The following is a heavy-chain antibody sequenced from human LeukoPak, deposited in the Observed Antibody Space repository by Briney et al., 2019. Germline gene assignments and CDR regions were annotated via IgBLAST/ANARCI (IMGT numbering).Heavy chain of an antibody. D-gene: IGHD1-26*01. J-gene: IGHJ4*02. Sequence: SETLSLTCTVSGGLISRIEYYWSWIRQSPVRGLEWLGHIYHTGTTLYSPHLNNRLTVSVDSSRNQFSLTLNSVTAADTAVYYCASVSVWELATHPGGSFDYWGRGILVTVSS. V-gene: IGHV4-30-4*01. CDR2: IYHTGTT. CDR1: GGLISRIEYY. CDR3: ASVSVWELATHPGGSFDY.